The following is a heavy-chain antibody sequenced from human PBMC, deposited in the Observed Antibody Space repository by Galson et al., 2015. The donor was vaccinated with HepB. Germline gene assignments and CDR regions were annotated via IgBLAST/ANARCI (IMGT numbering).Heavy chain of an antibody. CDR1: GFTFSSYW. Sequence: SLRLSCAASGFTFSSYWMHWVRQAPGKGLVWVSRINSDGSSTSYADSVKGRFTISRDNAKNTLYLQMNSLRAEDTAVYYCARVPDYGDYVWIPFDYWGQGTLVTVSS. V-gene: IGHV3-74*01. CDR3: ARVPDYGDYVWIPFDY. CDR2: INSDGSST. J-gene: IGHJ4*02. D-gene: IGHD4-17*01.